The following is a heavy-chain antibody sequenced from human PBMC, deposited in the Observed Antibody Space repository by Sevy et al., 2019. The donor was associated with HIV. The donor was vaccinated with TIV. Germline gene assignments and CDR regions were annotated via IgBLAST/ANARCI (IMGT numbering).Heavy chain of an antibody. J-gene: IGHJ3*02. Sequence: GGSLRLSCAASGFTFSSYGMHWVRQAPGKGLEWVAVIWYDGSNKYYAVSVKGRFTISRDNSKNTLYLQMNSLRAEDTAVYYCARGKQLVPGAFDIWGQGTMVTVSS. CDR2: IWYDGSNK. CDR3: ARGKQLVPGAFDI. CDR1: GFTFSSYG. D-gene: IGHD6-6*01. V-gene: IGHV3-33*01.